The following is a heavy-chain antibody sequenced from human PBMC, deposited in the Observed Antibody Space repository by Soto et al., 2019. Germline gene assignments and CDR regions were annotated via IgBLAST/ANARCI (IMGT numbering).Heavy chain of an antibody. Sequence: QLQLQESGSGLVKPSQTLSLTCAAPVGSISIGGYSWSWIRQPPGKGLEWIGYIYHSGSTYYNPSLKSRVTISVDRSKNQFSLKLSSVTAADTAVYYCAAGGGLPRYYWGQGTLVTVSS. CDR3: AAGGGLPRYY. CDR2: IYHSGST. D-gene: IGHD5-12*01. V-gene: IGHV4-30-2*01. CDR1: VGSISIGGYS. J-gene: IGHJ4*02.